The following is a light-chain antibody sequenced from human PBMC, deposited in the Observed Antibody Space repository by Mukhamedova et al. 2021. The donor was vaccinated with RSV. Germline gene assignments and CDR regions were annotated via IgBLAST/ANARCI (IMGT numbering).Light chain of an antibody. CDR3: QQRDDLYT. Sequence: WYQRRVHGKAPKLLIYDASNLETGVPSRFSGSGSGTDFTFTISSLQPEDIATYYCQQRDDLYTFGQGTKLEIK. J-gene: IGKJ2*01. CDR2: DAS. V-gene: IGKV1-33*01.